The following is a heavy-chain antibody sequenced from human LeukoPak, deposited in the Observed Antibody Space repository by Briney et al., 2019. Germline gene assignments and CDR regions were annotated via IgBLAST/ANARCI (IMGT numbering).Heavy chain of an antibody. CDR2: LYSDGRT. V-gene: IGHV3-53*01. CDR3: ATEVVVPGVGAIDV. D-gene: IGHD2-15*01. J-gene: IGHJ3*01. CDR1: GFTFSSYV. Sequence: GGTLRLSCAASGFTFSSYVMSWVRQAPGKGLEWVSVLYSDGRTYYADSVRGRFTIPRDNSKNTLHLQMNSLRAEDTAVYYCATEVVVPGVGAIDVWGQGTMVTVSS.